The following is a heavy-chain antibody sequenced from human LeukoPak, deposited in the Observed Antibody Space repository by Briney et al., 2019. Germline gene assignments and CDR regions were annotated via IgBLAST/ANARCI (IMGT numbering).Heavy chain of an antibody. J-gene: IGHJ6*02. Sequence: GGSLRLSCAASGFTVSSNYMSWVRQAPGKGLEWVSVIYSGGSTYYVDSVKGRFTISRHNSKNTLYLQMNSLRAEDTAVYYCARQVAARYYYYGMDVWGQGTTVTVSS. CDR3: ARQVAARYYYYGMDV. D-gene: IGHD6-6*01. CDR2: IYSGGST. V-gene: IGHV3-53*04. CDR1: GFTVSSNY.